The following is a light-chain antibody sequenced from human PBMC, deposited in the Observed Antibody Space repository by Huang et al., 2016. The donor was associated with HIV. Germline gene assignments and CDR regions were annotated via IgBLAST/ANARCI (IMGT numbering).Light chain of an antibody. CDR2: AAS. Sequence: DIQVTQSPSSLSASVGDRVTITCRASQSISSYLNWYQQKPGKAPKLLFYAASILQSWFPSRCSGIGSGTDFTLTISSLQLEDFATYYCQQSYSTPPYTFGQGTKLEIK. J-gene: IGKJ2*01. V-gene: IGKV1-39*01. CDR3: QQSYSTPPYT. CDR1: QSISSY.